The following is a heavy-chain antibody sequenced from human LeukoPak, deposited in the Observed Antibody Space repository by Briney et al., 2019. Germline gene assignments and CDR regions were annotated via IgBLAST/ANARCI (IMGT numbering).Heavy chain of an antibody. D-gene: IGHD2-2*01. J-gene: IGHJ6*04. CDR3: ARGPAAMIGEDYYGMDV. CDR1: GFTFSSYE. CDR2: INHSGST. V-gene: IGHV4-34*01. Sequence: GSLRLSCAASGFTFSSYEMNWVRRPPGKGLEWIGEINHSGSTNYNPSLKSRVTISVDTSKNQFSLKLSSVTAADTAVYYCARGPAAMIGEDYYGMDVWGKGTTVTVSS.